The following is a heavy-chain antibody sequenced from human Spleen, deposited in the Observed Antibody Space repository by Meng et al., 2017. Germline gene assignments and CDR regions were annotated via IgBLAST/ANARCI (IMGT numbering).Heavy chain of an antibody. CDR1: GFTFDDYA. V-gene: IGHV3-9*01. CDR3: AKGVQYGARSYLASHWFDP. J-gene: IGHJ5*02. D-gene: IGHD3-10*01. Sequence: LMISCAASGFTFDDYAMHWVRQAPGKGLEWVSGISWNSGSIGYADCLKGRFTISRDNSKNTLFLQMNSLKAEDTAVYYCAKGVQYGARSYLASHWFDPWGQGTQVTVSS. CDR2: ISWNSGSI.